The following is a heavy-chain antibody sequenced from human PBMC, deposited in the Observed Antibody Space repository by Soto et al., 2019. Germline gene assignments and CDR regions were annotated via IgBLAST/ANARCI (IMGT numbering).Heavy chain of an antibody. J-gene: IGHJ6*01. CDR1: GFTVSSYA. CDR2: ISYDGSNK. V-gene: IGHV3-30-3*01. D-gene: IGHD6-13*01. CDR3: ARDFSSRCHYYGMDV. Sequence: GRALRLSCAASGFTVSSYAMHWVRQAPGKGLEWVAVISYDGSNKYYADSVKGRFTISRDNSKNTLYLQMNSLRAEDTAVYYCARDFSSRCHYYGMDVSGQGTTVTVS.